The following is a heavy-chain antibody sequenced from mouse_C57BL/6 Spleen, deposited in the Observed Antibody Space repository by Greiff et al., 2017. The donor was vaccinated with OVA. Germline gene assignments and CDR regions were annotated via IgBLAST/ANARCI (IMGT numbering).Heavy chain of an antibody. V-gene: IGHV1-72*01. CDR3: ARGYYYGSSYVDYYAMDY. D-gene: IGHD1-1*01. CDR1: GYTFTSYW. J-gene: IGHJ4*01. CDR2: IDPNSGGT. Sequence: QVQLQQSGAELVKPGASVKLSCKASGYTFTSYWMHWVKQRPGRGLEWIGRIDPNSGGTKYNEKFKSKATLTVDKPSSTAYMQLSSLTSDDSAVYYCARGYYYGSSYVDYYAMDYWGQGTSVTVSS.